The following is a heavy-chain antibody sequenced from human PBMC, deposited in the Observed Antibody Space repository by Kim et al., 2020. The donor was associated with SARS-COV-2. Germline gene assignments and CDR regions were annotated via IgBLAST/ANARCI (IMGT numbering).Heavy chain of an antibody. V-gene: IGHV1-69*01. CDR2: A. J-gene: IGHJ4*02. Sequence: ADYAPKFQGRVTMTADESTSAAYMELSSVRSEDTAVYYCARGGSGSYGHWGQGTLVTVSS. D-gene: IGHD1-26*01. CDR3: ARGGSGSYGH.